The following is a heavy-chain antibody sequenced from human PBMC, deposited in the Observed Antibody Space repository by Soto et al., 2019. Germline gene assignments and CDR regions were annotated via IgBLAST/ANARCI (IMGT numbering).Heavy chain of an antibody. CDR1: GYIFTAYS. CDR3: AREENCRGGTCYSEYFHH. V-gene: IGHV1-46*01. CDR2: VNPSGGSA. J-gene: IGHJ1*01. D-gene: IGHD2-15*01. Sequence: QVQLVQSGAEVKKPGASVKVSCKTSGYIFTAYSMHWVRQAPGQGLEWMGVVNPSGGSAHYAQSFEGRVSLTRDTSTSTFYMKQSSLRSEDTAVYYCAREENCRGGTCYSEYFHHWGQGTLVTDSS.